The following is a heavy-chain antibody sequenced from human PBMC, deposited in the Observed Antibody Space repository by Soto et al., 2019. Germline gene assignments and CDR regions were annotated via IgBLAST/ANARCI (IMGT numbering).Heavy chain of an antibody. CDR3: AKGPIFGVENIYDY. CDR1: GFIFSSYA. V-gene: IGHV3-23*01. CDR2: MSGSGGTS. Sequence: EVQLLESGGRLVEPGESLRLSCAASGFIFSSYAMSWVRQAPGKGLEWVSGMSGSGGTSYYTDSGKGRFTISRDKSKKTLYLQMNSLRVEDTALYDCAKGPIFGVENIYDYWGQGTLVTVSS. J-gene: IGHJ4*02. D-gene: IGHD3-3*01.